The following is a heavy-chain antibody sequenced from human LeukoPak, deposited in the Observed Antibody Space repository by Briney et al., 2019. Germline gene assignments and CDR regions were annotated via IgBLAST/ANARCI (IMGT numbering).Heavy chain of an antibody. CDR3: ARLGDVSGYFYGGP. D-gene: IGHD3-22*01. CDR2: IYPGDSDA. CDR1: GYSFTSDW. J-gene: IGHJ5*02. Sequence: GESLKISCKGSGYSFTSDWIAWVRQMPGKGLEWMGIIYPGDSDARYSPSFQGQVTISADKSICTAYLQWSSLKASDTAMYYCARLGDVSGYFYGGPWGQGTLVTVSS. V-gene: IGHV5-51*01.